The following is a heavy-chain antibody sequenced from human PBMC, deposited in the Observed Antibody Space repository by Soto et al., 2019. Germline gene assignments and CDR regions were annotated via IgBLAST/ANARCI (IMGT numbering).Heavy chain of an antibody. J-gene: IGHJ5*02. CDR2: IYHSGST. CDR1: GGSISSGGYS. D-gene: IGHD3-22*01. V-gene: IGHV4-30-2*01. Sequence: SETLSLTCAVSGGSISSGGYSWSWIRQPPGKGLEWIGYIYHSGSTYYNPSLKSRVTISVDRSKNQFSLNLSSVTAADTAIFFCARYSPPKKSYDSNPGWFDPWGQGTLVTVSS. CDR3: ARYSPPKKSYDSNPGWFDP.